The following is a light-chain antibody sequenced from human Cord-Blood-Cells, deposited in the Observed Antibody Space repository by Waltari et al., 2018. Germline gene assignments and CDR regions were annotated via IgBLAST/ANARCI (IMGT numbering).Light chain of an antibody. CDR1: QSISSY. CDR2: AAS. V-gene: IGKV1-39*01. CDR3: QQSYSTTGT. J-gene: IGKJ1*01. Sequence: DIQMTQSPSSLSASVGDRVTITFRASQSISSYLNWYQQKPGKAPKLLIYAASSLQSGVPSRFSGSGSGKDFTLTISSLQAEDFATYYGQQSYSTTGTVGQGTKVESK.